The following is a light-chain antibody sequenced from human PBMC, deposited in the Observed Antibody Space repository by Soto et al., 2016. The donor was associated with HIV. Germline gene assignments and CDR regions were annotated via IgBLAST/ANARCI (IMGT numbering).Light chain of an antibody. J-gene: IGKJ1*01. Sequence: DIQMTQSPSTLSASVGDRVTITCRASQSINSWLAWYQQKPGKAPKLLIYKASTLDSGVPSRFSGSASGTEFTLTISSLQPDDFATYYCQQYKSFWTFGQRDQGGSQT. CDR1: QSINSW. CDR3: QQYKSFWT. CDR2: KAS. V-gene: IGKV1-5*03.